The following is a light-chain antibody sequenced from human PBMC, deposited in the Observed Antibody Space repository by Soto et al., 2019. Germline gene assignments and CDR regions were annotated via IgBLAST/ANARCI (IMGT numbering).Light chain of an antibody. CDR2: DVS. CDR3: CSFAGSHNSF. J-gene: IGLJ1*01. Sequence: QSALTEPRSVSGSAGQSVTISCTGTSSDVGGYNFVSWYQQYPGKAPKLMIYDVSKRPSGVPDRVSGSKSRNTASLTVSGVLAGDEADYYYCSFAGSHNSFFGTGTKVTVL. V-gene: IGLV2-11*01. CDR1: SSDVGGYNF.